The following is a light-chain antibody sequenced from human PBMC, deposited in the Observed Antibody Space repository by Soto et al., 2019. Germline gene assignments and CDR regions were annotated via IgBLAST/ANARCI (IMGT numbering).Light chain of an antibody. V-gene: IGKV1-39*01. J-gene: IGKJ4*01. CDR3: QQSYGSPT. Sequence: DIQMTQSPSSLSASVGDRVTITCRASQSINKYLNWYQQRPGEAPELLMYAASSLQSGVPSRFSGSGSGTYFTLTITSLQPEHFATYYCQQSYGSPTFGGGTKLEI. CDR1: QSINKY. CDR2: AAS.